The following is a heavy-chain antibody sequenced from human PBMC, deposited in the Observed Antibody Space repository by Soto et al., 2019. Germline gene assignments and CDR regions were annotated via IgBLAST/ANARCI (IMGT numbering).Heavy chain of an antibody. CDR1: DYSFTGYG. CDR2: INAYNGNT. V-gene: IGHV1-18*01. CDR3: AMVDVYVTPSPQDV. J-gene: IGHJ6*02. Sequence: QVQLEQSGAEVKNPGASVKVSFKASDYSFTGYGIGWARQAPGQGLEWMGWINAYNGNTNYAQNLQGRLTLTTDTSTTTAYMELRSLRSNDTAIYYCAMVDVYVTPSPQDVWGQGTTVTVSS. D-gene: IGHD3-16*01.